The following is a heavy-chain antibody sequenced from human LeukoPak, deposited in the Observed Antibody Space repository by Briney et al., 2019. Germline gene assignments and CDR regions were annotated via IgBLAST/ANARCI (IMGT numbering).Heavy chain of an antibody. D-gene: IGHD3-16*01. CDR3: AKDHHLYPTTSFDY. Sequence: GGSLRLSCAASGFTFSSYAMSWVHQAPGKGLEWVSAISGSGGSTYYADSVKGRFTISRDNSKNTLYLQMNSLRAEDTAVYYCAKDHHLYPTTSFDYWGQGTLVTVPS. J-gene: IGHJ4*02. V-gene: IGHV3-23*01. CDR2: ISGSGGST. CDR1: GFTFSSYA.